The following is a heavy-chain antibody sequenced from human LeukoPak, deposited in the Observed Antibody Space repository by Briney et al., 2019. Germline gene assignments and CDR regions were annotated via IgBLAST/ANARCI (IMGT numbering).Heavy chain of an antibody. J-gene: IGHJ4*02. CDR2: IIPIFGTA. Sequence: SVKVSCKASGGTFSSYAISWVRQAPGQGLEWMGGIIPIFGTANYAQKFQGRVTITAVESMSTAYMELSSLRSEDTAVYYCARGWLAETTVVTPYNYWGQGTLVTVSS. D-gene: IGHD4-23*01. CDR3: ARGWLAETTVVTPYNY. V-gene: IGHV1-69*13. CDR1: GGTFSSYA.